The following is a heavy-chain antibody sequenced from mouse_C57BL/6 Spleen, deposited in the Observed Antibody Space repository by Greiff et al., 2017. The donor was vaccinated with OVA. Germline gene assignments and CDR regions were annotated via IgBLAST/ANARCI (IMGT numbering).Heavy chain of an antibody. CDR2: IDPSDSET. V-gene: IGHV1-52*01. D-gene: IGHD2-12*01. Sequence: QVQLQQPGAELVRPGSSVKLSCKASGYTFTSYWMHWVKQRPIQGLEWIGNIDPSDSETHYNQKFKDKATLTVDKSSSTAYMQLGSLTSEDSAVYYCARLRRGYFDVWGTGTTVTVSS. J-gene: IGHJ1*03. CDR1: GYTFTSYW. CDR3: ARLRRGYFDV.